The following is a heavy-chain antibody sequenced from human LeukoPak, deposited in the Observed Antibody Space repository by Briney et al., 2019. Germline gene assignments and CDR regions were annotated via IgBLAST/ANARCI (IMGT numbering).Heavy chain of an antibody. CDR3: ARGFSSSWAGGDAFDI. Sequence: ASVKVSCKASGYTFTSYYMHWVRQAPGQGLEWMGIINPSGGSTSYAQKFQGRVTMTRDTSTSTVYMELSSLRSEDTAVYYCARGFSSSWAGGDAFDIWGQGTMVTVSS. CDR2: INPSGGST. J-gene: IGHJ3*02. CDR1: GYTFTSYY. V-gene: IGHV1-46*01. D-gene: IGHD6-13*01.